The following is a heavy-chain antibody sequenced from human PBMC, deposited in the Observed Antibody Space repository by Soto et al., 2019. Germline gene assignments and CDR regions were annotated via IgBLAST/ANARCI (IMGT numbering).Heavy chain of an antibody. CDR3: ASYCSSTSCSRDFQH. V-gene: IGHV3-7*01. CDR1: GFTFSSYW. J-gene: IGHJ1*01. Sequence: GGSLRLSCAASGFTFSSYWMNWVRQAPGKGLEWVANIKQDGSEKYYVDSVKGRFTISRDNAKNSLYLQMNSLRAEDTAVYYCASYCSSTSCSRDFQHWGQGTLVTVSS. D-gene: IGHD2-2*01. CDR2: IKQDGSEK.